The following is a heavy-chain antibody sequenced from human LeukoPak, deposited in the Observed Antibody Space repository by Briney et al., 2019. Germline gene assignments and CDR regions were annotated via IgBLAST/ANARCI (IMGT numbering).Heavy chain of an antibody. Sequence: GGSLRLSCAASGFTVSSNYMSWVRQAPGKGLEWVSVTYSGGSTYYADSVKGRFTISRDNSKNTLYLQMNSLRAEDTAVYYCARGGAAPTPYYYYYYMDVWGKGTTVTVSS. V-gene: IGHV3-53*01. D-gene: IGHD6-13*01. J-gene: IGHJ6*03. CDR1: GFTVSSNY. CDR2: TYSGGST. CDR3: ARGGAAPTPYYYYYYMDV.